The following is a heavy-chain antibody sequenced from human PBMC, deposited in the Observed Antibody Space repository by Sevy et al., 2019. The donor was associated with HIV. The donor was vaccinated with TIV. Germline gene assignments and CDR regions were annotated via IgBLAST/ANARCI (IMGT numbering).Heavy chain of an antibody. Sequence: ASVKVSCKASGGTFRHYAISWVRQAPGQGLEWMGRIIPMFGSGPTNYAQKLQGRVTITADESTSTAYMELSSQQSQDTAVYYCTRGYNYYEEGRGDWFDPWGQGTLVTVSS. CDR2: IIPMFGSGPT. J-gene: IGHJ5*02. V-gene: IGHV1-69*13. CDR1: GGTFRHYA. D-gene: IGHD3-22*01. CDR3: TRGYNYYEEGRGDWFDP.